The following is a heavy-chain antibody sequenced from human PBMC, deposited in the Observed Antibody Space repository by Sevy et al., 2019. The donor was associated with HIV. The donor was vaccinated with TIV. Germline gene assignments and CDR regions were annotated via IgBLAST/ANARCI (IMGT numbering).Heavy chain of an antibody. CDR1: GYIFSGYY. Sequence: ASVKVSCKASGYIFSGYYFYWVRQAPGQGLELMGWINPESGDTNYARKFQGRVTMTRETSVTTAYMTLIRLKSNDTALYYCARGPLVSYYDFWKRAPDYWGQGTLVTVSS. D-gene: IGHD3-3*01. V-gene: IGHV1-2*02. J-gene: IGHJ4*02. CDR3: ARGPLVSYYDFWKRAPDY. CDR2: INPESGDT.